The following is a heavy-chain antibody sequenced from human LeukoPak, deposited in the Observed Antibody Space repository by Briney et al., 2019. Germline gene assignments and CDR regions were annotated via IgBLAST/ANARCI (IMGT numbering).Heavy chain of an antibody. CDR1: GGSIANLDYY. D-gene: IGHD3-10*01. CDR2: IYTSGGT. Sequence: SETLSLTCTVSGGSIANLDYYWTWIRQPAGKRLEWIGRIYTSGGTNYNPSLKSRVTMSVDRSKNEISLHLASLTAADTALYYCAGRGSSSGSFDIWGPGTFVTVSS. V-gene: IGHV4-61*02. CDR3: AGRGSSSGSFDI. J-gene: IGHJ3*02.